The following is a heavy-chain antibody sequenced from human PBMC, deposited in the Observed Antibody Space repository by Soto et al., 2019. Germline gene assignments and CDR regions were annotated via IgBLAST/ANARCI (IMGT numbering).Heavy chain of an antibody. D-gene: IGHD2-15*01. Sequence: QVQLQESGPGLVKPSETLSLTCTVSGGSISSYYWSWIRQPPGKGLEWIGYIYYSGSTNYNPSLKSRVTISVDTSKNQFSLKLSAVTAADTAVYYCARHKRPYWCSGGSCYSAYFDYWGQGTLVTVSS. CDR1: GGSISSYY. CDR3: ARHKRPYWCSGGSCYSAYFDY. CDR2: IYYSGST. V-gene: IGHV4-59*08. J-gene: IGHJ4*02.